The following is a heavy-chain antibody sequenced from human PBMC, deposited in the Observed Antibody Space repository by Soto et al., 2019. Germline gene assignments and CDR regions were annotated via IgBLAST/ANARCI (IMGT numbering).Heavy chain of an antibody. CDR3: VKTRLAGGFDY. D-gene: IGHD3-16*01. V-gene: IGHV3-23*01. Sequence: EVQLLDSGGGLVQPGGSLRLSCAASGFTFNNYAMSWVRQAPGKGLEWVSSISASGGSTNYADSVKGRFTISSDNSENTVYLQMNSLRAEDTAVYYCVKTRLAGGFDYWGQGSLVTVSS. J-gene: IGHJ4*02. CDR2: ISASGGST. CDR1: GFTFNNYA.